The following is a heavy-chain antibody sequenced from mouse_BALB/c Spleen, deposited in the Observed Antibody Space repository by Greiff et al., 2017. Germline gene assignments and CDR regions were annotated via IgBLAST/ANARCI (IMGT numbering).Heavy chain of an antibody. Sequence: QVQLQQPGAELVKPGASVKMSCKASGYTFTSYNMHWVKQTPGQGLEWIGAIYPGNGDTSYNQKFKGKATLTADKSSSTAYMQLSSLTSEDSAVYYCARWRSFFGYWGQGTTLTVSS. CDR1: GYTFTSYN. V-gene: IGHV1-12*01. CDR2: IYPGNGDT. J-gene: IGHJ2*01. CDR3: ARWRSFFGY.